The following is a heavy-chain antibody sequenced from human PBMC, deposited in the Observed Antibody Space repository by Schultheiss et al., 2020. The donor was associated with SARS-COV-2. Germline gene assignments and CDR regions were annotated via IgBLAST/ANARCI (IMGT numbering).Heavy chain of an antibody. CDR2: IWYDGSNK. V-gene: IGHV3-33*08. J-gene: IGHJ6*02. Sequence: GGSLRLSCAASGFTFSSYAMHWVRQAPGKGLEWVAVIWYDGSNKYYADSVKGRFTISRDNSKNTLYLQMNSLRAEDTAVYYCARAGGEQYAYYYYGMDVWGQGTTVTVSS. CDR3: ARAGGEQYAYYYYGMDV. CDR1: GFTFSSYA. D-gene: IGHD3-16*01.